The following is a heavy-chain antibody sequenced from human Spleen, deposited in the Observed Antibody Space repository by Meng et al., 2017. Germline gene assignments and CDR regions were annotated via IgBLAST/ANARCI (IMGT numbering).Heavy chain of an antibody. CDR3: TRGSGGSV. CDR2: IPHSGSS. Sequence: QVQLQQWGPGRLKPSETLSLTFAVSGDSIPNYNGWGWVRQPPGKGLEWIGEIPHSGSSAYNPSLKSRVTMSINKSKNQFSLTLTSVTAADTAVYYCTRGSGGSVWGQGTLVTVSS. V-gene: IGHV4-4*02. D-gene: IGHD3-10*01. CDR1: GDSIPNYNG. J-gene: IGHJ4*02.